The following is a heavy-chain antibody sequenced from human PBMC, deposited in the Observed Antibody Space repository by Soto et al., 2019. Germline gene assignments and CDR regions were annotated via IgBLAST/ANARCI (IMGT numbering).Heavy chain of an antibody. D-gene: IGHD6-6*01. CDR2: ISSSSSYI. CDR1: GLTFDEYT. Sequence: PGGTVRLSCAASGLTFDEYTMHWVRQAPEKGMEWVSSISSSSSYIYYADSVKGRFTISRDNAKNSLYLQMNSLRAEDTAVYYCARAARPNAALDSWGQGTMVTVSS. V-gene: IGHV3-21*01. CDR3: ARAARPNAALDS. J-gene: IGHJ3*02.